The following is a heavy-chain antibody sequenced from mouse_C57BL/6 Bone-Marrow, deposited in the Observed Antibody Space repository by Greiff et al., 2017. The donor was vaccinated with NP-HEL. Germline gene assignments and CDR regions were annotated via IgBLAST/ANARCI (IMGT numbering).Heavy chain of an antibody. CDR2: IDPENGDT. CDR3: TQYYYGPDLYWYFDV. Sequence: VQLQQSGAELVRPGASVKLSCTASGFNIKDDYMHWVKQRPEQGLEWIGWIDPENGDTEYASKFQGKGTITADTSSNTAYLQLSSLTSEDTAVYYWTQYYYGPDLYWYFDVWGTGTTVTVSS. V-gene: IGHV14-4*01. D-gene: IGHD1-1*01. CDR1: GFNIKDDY. J-gene: IGHJ1*03.